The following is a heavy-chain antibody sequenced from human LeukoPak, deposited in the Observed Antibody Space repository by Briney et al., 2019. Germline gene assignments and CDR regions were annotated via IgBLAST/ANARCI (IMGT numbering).Heavy chain of an antibody. J-gene: IGHJ4*02. D-gene: IGHD3-16*01. CDR3: ARRAGAYTHPYDY. Sequence: GGSLRLSCTTSGFTFKTCGMHWVRQAPGKGLEWVAFIRFDESDKYYADSVKGRFTISIDNSKNTLYLQMNSLRAEDTAVYYCARRAGAYTHPYDYWGQGTLVTVS. CDR2: IRFDESDK. V-gene: IGHV3-30*02. CDR1: GFTFKTCG.